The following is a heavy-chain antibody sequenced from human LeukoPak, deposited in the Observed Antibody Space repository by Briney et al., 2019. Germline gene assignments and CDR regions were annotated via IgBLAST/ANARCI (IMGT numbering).Heavy chain of an antibody. J-gene: IGHJ4*02. D-gene: IGHD2-15*01. CDR2: ISRSSGIT. CDR1: GFNFSSFV. Sequence: GQTLRLSCVTSGFNFSSFVMNWARQAPGTGLERISSISRSSGITYYTDSVKGRFTVSRDNSKNTFFLHMNSLRGEDTALYYCAKDGRVGDFDRWGQGTLVVVSS. V-gene: IGHV3-23*01. CDR3: AKDGRVGDFDR.